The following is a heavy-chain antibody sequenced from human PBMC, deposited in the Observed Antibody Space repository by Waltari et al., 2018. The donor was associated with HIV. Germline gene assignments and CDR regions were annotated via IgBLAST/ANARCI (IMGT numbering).Heavy chain of an antibody. CDR1: GGSFSGYY. D-gene: IGHD6-13*01. CDR2: VNHVGSA. Sequence: TGPLKPSETLSLSCSVYGGSFSGYYWSWIRQFPERGLEWIAEVNHVGSAKYNPSLESRVSISVDTSKKQFYLKVRSVTAADTAVYYCVRGYAAAAPYYGLDVWGQGTAVSVSS. J-gene: IGHJ6*02. V-gene: IGHV4-34*01. CDR3: VRGYAAAAPYYGLDV.